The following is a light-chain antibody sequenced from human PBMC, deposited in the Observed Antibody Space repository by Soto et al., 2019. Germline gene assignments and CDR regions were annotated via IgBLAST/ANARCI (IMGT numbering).Light chain of an antibody. Sequence: QSVLTQPPSVSAAPGQKVTISCSGSSSNIGNNDVSWYQQLPGTVPKLLIYDDNKRSSGIPDRFSGSKSGTSATLGITGLQTGDEADYYCGTWDSSLSAVLFGGGTNLTVL. J-gene: IGLJ2*01. CDR1: SSNIGNND. CDR3: GTWDSSLSAVL. V-gene: IGLV1-51*01. CDR2: DDN.